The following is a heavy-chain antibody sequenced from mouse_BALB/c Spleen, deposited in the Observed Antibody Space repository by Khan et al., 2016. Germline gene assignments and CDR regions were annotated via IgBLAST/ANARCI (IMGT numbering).Heavy chain of an antibody. Sequence: EVKLEESGPGLVKPSQSLSLTCTVTGYSITSYYAWNWIRPFPGNTLEWVGYITYSGTTTYNPSLKSRISITRDTSNNQFFLQLNSVTTEDTATYYCARWLDAMDDWGQGTSVTVSS. CDR2: ITYSGTT. CDR3: ARWLDAMDD. V-gene: IGHV3-2*02. J-gene: IGHJ4*01. D-gene: IGHD2-2*01. CDR1: GYSITSYYA.